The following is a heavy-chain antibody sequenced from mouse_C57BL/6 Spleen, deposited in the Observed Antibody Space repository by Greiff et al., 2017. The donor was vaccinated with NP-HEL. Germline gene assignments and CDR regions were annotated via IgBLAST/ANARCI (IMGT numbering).Heavy chain of an antibody. CDR1: GYTFTSYG. D-gene: IGHD2-4*01. Sequence: QVQLQQSGAELARPGASVKLSCKASGYTFTSYGISWVKQGTGQGLEWIGEIYPRSGNTYYNEKFKGKATLTADKSSSTAYMELRSLTSEDSAVYFCARGSDYDDFDYWGQGTTLTVSS. V-gene: IGHV1-81*01. CDR2: IYPRSGNT. J-gene: IGHJ2*01. CDR3: ARGSDYDDFDY.